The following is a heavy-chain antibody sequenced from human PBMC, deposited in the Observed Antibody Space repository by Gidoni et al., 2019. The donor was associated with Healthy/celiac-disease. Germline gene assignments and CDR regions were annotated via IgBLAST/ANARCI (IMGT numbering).Heavy chain of an antibody. CDR2: IYYSGST. CDR3: ARVVGYDSSGYYYPDYFDY. J-gene: IGHJ4*02. Sequence: QVQLQESGPGLVKPSETLSLTCTAPGGSISSYYWSWIRQPPGKGLEWIGYIYYSGSTNYNPSLKSRVTISVDTSKNQFSLKLSSVTAADTAVYYCARVVGYDSSGYYYPDYFDYWGQGTLVTVSS. CDR1: GGSISSYY. D-gene: IGHD3-22*01. V-gene: IGHV4-59*01.